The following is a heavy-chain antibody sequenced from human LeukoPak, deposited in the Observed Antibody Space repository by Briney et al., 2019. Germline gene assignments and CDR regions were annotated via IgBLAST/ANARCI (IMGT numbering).Heavy chain of an antibody. D-gene: IGHD2-21*01. CDR2: INPSGGST. CDR3: ACVVRGAFDI. Sequence: ASVQVSCKASGFTFTSYYMHWVRQAPGQGLEWMGIINPSGGSTSYPQKSQGRVTMTRDTSTSTVYMELSSLRSEDTAVYYCACVVRGAFDIWGQGTLVTVSS. J-gene: IGHJ3*02. CDR1: GFTFTSYY. V-gene: IGHV1-46*03.